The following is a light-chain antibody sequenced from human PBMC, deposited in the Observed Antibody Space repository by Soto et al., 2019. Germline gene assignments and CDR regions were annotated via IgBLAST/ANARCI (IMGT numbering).Light chain of an antibody. Sequence: DIVMTQSPDSLAVSLGERATINCKSSQSVFSNSNNKNCVAWYQQKSGQPPKLLIYWASSQESGVPDRFSGGGSWTDFTLTISSLQAEDVATYYCQHYYSIPWTFGQGTRVEIK. CDR2: WAS. CDR3: QHYYSIPWT. V-gene: IGKV4-1*01. J-gene: IGKJ1*01. CDR1: QSVFSNSNNKNC.